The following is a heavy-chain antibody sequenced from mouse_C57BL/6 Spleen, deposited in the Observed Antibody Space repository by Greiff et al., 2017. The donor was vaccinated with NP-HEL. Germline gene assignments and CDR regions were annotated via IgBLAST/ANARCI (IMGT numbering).Heavy chain of an antibody. CDR1: GYTFTSYW. D-gene: IGHD1-1*01. J-gene: IGHJ1*03. CDR2: IDPSDSYT. CDR3: ARVGLDYYGSSYGYFDV. Sequence: QVQLQQPGAELVRPGTSVKLSCKASGYTFTSYWMHWVKQRPGQGLEWIGVIDPSDSYTNYNQKFKGKATLPVDKSSRTAYMQLSSLTSDGSAVYYCARVGLDYYGSSYGYFDVWGTGTTVTVSS. V-gene: IGHV1-59*01.